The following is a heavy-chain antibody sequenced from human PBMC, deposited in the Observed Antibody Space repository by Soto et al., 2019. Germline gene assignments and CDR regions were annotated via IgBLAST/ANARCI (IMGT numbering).Heavy chain of an antibody. CDR3: ALTYYDFWSGPPPIYYYYGMDV. V-gene: IGHV1-18*04. CDR2: ISAYNGNT. CDR1: GYTFTSYG. D-gene: IGHD3-3*01. J-gene: IGHJ6*02. Sequence: ASVKVSCKASGYTFTSYGISWVRQAPGQGLEWMGWISAYNGNTNYAQKLQGRVTMTTDTSTSTAYMELRSLRSDDTAVYYCALTYYDFWSGPPPIYYYYGMDVWGQGTTVTSP.